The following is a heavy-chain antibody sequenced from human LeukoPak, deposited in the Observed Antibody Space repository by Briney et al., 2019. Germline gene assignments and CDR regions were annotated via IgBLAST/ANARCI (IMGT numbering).Heavy chain of an antibody. V-gene: IGHV5-51*01. Sequence: GESLKISCQGSGYSFSNFWIGWVRQMPGKGLEWMGIIYPGDSDTRYSPPFQGQVTISADKSISTAYLQWSSLKASDTAMYYCARHGMVRGVTYGMDVWGQGTTVTVSS. D-gene: IGHD3-10*01. J-gene: IGHJ6*02. CDR3: ARHGMVRGVTYGMDV. CDR1: GYSFSNFW. CDR2: IYPGDSDT.